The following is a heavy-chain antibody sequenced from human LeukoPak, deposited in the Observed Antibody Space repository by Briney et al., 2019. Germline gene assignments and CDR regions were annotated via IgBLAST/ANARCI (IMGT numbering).Heavy chain of an antibody. CDR3: ARSTKAAAGGFVY. J-gene: IGHJ4*02. V-gene: IGHV4-61*10. D-gene: IGHD6-13*01. Sequence: SETLSLTCTVSGSISSGSYYWSWIRQPAGKGLEWIGRIYVSGSTNYNPSLKSRVTISVDTSKNQFSLKLSSVTAADTAVYYCARSTKAAAGGFVYWGQGTLVTVSS. CDR1: GSISSGSYY. CDR2: IYVSGST.